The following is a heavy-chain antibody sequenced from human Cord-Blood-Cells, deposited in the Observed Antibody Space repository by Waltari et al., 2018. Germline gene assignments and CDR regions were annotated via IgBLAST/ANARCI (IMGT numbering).Heavy chain of an antibody. J-gene: IGHJ3*02. Sequence: QVQLAESGGGVVQPGRSLRLSCAASGFTFSSYGMHWVRQAPGKGLEWVAVISYDGSNKYYADSVKGRFTISRDNSKNTLYLQMNSLRAEDTAVYYCAKVGCGGDCYSGAFDIWGQGTMVTVSS. CDR3: AKVGCGGDCYSGAFDI. V-gene: IGHV3-30*18. CDR1: GFTFSSYG. D-gene: IGHD2-21*01. CDR2: ISYDGSNK.